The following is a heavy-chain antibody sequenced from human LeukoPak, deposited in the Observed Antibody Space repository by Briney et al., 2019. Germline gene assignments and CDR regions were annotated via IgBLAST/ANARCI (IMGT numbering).Heavy chain of an antibody. CDR2: ISGSGDST. CDR1: GFTFSSYA. J-gene: IGHJ4*02. D-gene: IGHD3-16*01. CDR3: AKRWGSVSGQRYFDN. Sequence: GGSLRLSCAASGFTFSSYAMSWVRQAPGKGLEWVSGISGSGDSTYYGDPVKGRFTISRDNSKSTLYLQMNSLRAEDTAVYYCAKRWGSVSGQRYFDNWGQGTLVTVSS. V-gene: IGHV3-23*01.